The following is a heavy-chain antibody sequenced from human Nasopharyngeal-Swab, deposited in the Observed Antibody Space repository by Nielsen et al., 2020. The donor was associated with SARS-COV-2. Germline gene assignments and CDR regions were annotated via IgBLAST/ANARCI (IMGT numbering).Heavy chain of an antibody. Sequence: GESLKISCAASGFTFSDYWMHWVRQVPGKGLVWISGINSDGSKRVFADSVKGRFTISRDSAKNTVYLQMSSLRAEDTAVYYCARAYDYWGQGTLVTVSS. CDR1: GFTFSDYW. CDR2: INSDGSKR. CDR3: ARAYDY. V-gene: IGHV3-74*01. J-gene: IGHJ4*02.